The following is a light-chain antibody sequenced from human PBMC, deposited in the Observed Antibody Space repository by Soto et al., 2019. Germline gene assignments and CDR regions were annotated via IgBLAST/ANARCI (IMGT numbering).Light chain of an antibody. CDR1: QSVSSN. Sequence: EIVMTQSPATLSVSPGERATLSCRASQSVSSNLAWYQQKHGQAPRLLIYGASTRATGIPARFSGSGSGTEFTPTISSLQSEDFAVYYCQQYDNWPPITFGQGTRLEIK. CDR3: QQYDNWPPIT. J-gene: IGKJ5*01. V-gene: IGKV3-15*01. CDR2: GAS.